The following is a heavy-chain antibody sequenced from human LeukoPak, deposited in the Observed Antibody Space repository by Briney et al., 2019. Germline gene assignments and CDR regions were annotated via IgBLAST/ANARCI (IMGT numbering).Heavy chain of an antibody. CDR3: ASSVLALGYDFWSGYYQFDY. J-gene: IGHJ4*02. CDR2: ISAYNGNT. D-gene: IGHD3-3*01. Sequence: ASVKVSCKASGYTFTSYGISWVRQAPGQGLEWMGWISAYNGNTNYAQKLQGRVTMTTDTSTSTAYMELRSLRSDDTAVYHCASSVLALGYDFWSGYYQFDYWGQGTLVTVSS. V-gene: IGHV1-18*01. CDR1: GYTFTSYG.